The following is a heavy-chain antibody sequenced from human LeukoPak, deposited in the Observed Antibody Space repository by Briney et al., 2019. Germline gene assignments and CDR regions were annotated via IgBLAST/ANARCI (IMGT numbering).Heavy chain of an antibody. CDR2: IYYSGST. J-gene: IGHJ5*02. V-gene: IGHV4-59*08. D-gene: IGHD6-13*01. CDR3: ARAYSSSWYYNWFDP. CDR1: DGSISSYY. Sequence: PSDTLSLTCTVSDGSISSYYGSWIRQPPGKGLESIGYIYYSGSTNYNPSLKSRVPISVDTSKNQFSLKLRSVTAAETAMYYCARAYSSSWYYNWFDPWGQGTLVTVSS.